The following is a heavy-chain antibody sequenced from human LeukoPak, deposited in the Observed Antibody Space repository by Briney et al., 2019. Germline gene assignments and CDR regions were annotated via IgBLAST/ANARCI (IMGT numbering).Heavy chain of an antibody. CDR2: IYYSGST. CDR1: GGPISSYY. Sequence: SETLSLTCTVSGGPISSYYWSWIRQPPGKGLEWIGYIYYSGSTNYNPSLKSRVTISVDTSKNQFSLKLSSVTAADTAVYYCARSIGGVIVEDAFDIWGQGTMVTVSS. J-gene: IGHJ3*02. D-gene: IGHD3-16*02. V-gene: IGHV4-59*01. CDR3: ARSIGGVIVEDAFDI.